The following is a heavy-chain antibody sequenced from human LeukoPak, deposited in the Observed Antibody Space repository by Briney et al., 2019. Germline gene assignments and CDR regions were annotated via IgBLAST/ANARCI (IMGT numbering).Heavy chain of an antibody. J-gene: IGHJ4*02. V-gene: IGHV4-59*01. D-gene: IGHD6-13*01. CDR2: IYYSGGT. CDR1: GDSISGFY. Sequence: SETLSLTCTVSGDSISGFYWSWIRQPPGKGLEWIGYIYYSGGTNYNPSLKSRVAISVDTSKNQFSLKLSSVTAADTAVYYCARGVVAAAGTVDYWGQGTLVTVSS. CDR3: ARGVVAAAGTVDY.